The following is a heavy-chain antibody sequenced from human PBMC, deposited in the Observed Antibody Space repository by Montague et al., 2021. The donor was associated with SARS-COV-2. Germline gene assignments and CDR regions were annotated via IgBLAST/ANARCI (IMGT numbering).Heavy chain of an antibody. V-gene: IGHV4-31*03. J-gene: IGHJ2*01. CDR1: GGSISSGGYY. Sequence: TLSLTCTVSGGSISSGGYYWSWIRQHPGKGLEWIGYIYYSGSTYYNPSLKSRVAISVDTSKNQFSLKLSSVTAADTAVYYCARLRNSSNWYFDLWGRDTLVTVSS. CDR3: ARLRNSSNWYFDL. D-gene: IGHD6-6*01. CDR2: IYYSGST.